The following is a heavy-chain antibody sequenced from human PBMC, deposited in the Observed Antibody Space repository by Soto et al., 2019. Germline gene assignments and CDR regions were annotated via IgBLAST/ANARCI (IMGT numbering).Heavy chain of an antibody. Sequence: PSETLSLTCAVYGGSFSGYHWSWIRQPPGKGLEWIGEINHSRSTNYNPSLKSRVTISVDTSKNQFSLKLSSVTAADTAVYYCARATTVTTPTDYWGQGTLVTVSS. D-gene: IGHD4-17*01. J-gene: IGHJ4*02. CDR2: INHSRST. V-gene: IGHV4-34*01. CDR1: GGSFSGYH. CDR3: ARATTVTTPTDY.